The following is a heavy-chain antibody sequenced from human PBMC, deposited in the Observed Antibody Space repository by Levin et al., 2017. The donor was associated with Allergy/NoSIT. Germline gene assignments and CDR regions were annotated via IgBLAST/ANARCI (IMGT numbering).Heavy chain of an antibody. CDR2: ISTHNGNT. D-gene: IGHD2-2*01. J-gene: IGHJ6*03. CDR1: GYTFKNYG. CDR3: ARFVVTPVSYFYMDV. Sequence: AASVKVSCKASGYTFKNYGISWVRQAPGQGLEWMGWISTHNGNTNYAQSFQGRVTMTTDTFTSTADMELRSLISDDTAVYYCARFVVTPVSYFYMDVWGKGTTVTVSS. V-gene: IGHV1-18*01.